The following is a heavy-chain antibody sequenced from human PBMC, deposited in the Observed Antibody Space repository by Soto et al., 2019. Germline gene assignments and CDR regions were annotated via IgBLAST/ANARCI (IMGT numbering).Heavy chain of an antibody. J-gene: IGHJ6*03. CDR3: ARDALVVVVAATGVYYYYYMDV. D-gene: IGHD2-15*01. CDR2: ISSSSSSYI. V-gene: IGHV3-21*01. CDR1: GFTFSSYS. Sequence: PGGSLRLSCAASGFTFSSYSMNWVRQAPGKGLEWVSSISSSSSSYIYYADSVKGRFTISRDNAKNSLYLQMNSLRAEDTAVYYCARDALVVVVAATGVYYYYYMDVWGKGTTVTVSS.